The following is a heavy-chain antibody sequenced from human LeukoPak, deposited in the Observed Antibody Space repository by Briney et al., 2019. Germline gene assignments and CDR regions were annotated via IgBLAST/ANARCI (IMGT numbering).Heavy chain of an antibody. D-gene: IGHD2-15*01. Sequence: SETLNLSCTVSGGSISSSSYYWGWIRQSPGKGLEWIGSIYYSGSTNYNPSLKSRVTISVDTSKNQFSLKLSSVTAADTAVYYCARHGDLAGYCSGGSWYSGFDYWGKGTLVSVSS. V-gene: IGHV4-39*01. CDR2: IYYSGST. J-gene: IGHJ4*02. CDR1: GGSISSSSYY. CDR3: ARHGDLAGYCSGGSWYSGFDY.